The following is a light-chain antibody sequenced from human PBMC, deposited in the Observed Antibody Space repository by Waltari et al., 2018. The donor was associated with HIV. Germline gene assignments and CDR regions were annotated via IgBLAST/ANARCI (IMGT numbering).Light chain of an antibody. V-gene: IGKV3-20*01. CDR1: QNFDKNY. Sequence: EIVLTQSPGNLSLSPGERATLSCRASQNFDKNYLAWYQQKPGQAPRLHIYGASYRATGIPDRFSGSECETDFSLTISRLAPEDFAVYHCQHYVSSPYSFDQGTKLEIK. J-gene: IGKJ2*03. CDR3: QHYVSSPYS. CDR2: GAS.